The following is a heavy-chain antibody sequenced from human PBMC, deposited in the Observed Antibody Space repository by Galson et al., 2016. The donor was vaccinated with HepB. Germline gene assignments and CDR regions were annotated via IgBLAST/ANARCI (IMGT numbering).Heavy chain of an antibody. CDR1: GITHRNFT. V-gene: IGHV3-30-3*01. CDR3: ARAAHSSGYCDDFDI. J-gene: IGHJ3*02. D-gene: IGHD3-22*01. Sequence: SLRLSCAASGITHRNFTIHWVRQPPGKGLEWVAAISHDDISKYYTDSVKGRFTISGDNSGNTVDLQMNSLRAEDTAVYYCARAAHSSGYCDDFDIWGQGTKVTVSS. CDR2: ISHDDISK.